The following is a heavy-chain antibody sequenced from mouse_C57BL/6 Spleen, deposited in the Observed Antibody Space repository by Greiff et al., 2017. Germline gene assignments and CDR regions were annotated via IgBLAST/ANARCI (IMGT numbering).Heavy chain of an antibody. CDR3: ARGSSGYGWFAY. V-gene: IGHV3-6*01. J-gene: IGHJ3*01. D-gene: IGHD3-2*02. CDR1: GYSITSGYY. CDR2: ISYDGSN. Sequence: EVQLVESGPGLVKPSQSLSLTCSVTGYSITSGYYWNWIRQFPGNKLEWMGYISYDGSNNYNPSLKNRISITRDTSKNQFFLKLNSVTTEDTATYYCARGSSGYGWFAYWGQGTLVTVSA.